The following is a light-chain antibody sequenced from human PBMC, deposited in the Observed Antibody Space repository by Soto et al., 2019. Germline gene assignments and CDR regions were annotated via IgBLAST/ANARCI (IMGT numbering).Light chain of an antibody. J-gene: IGLJ1*01. V-gene: IGLV2-23*02. Sequence: QSVLTQPASVSESPGQSITISCTGTSSDVGSYNLVSWYQQHPGKAPKLMIYEVSKRPSGVSSRFSGSKSGNTASLTISGLQAEDEADYYCCSYAGDSDVFGTGTKLTVL. CDR2: EVS. CDR3: CSYAGDSDV. CDR1: SSDVGSYNL.